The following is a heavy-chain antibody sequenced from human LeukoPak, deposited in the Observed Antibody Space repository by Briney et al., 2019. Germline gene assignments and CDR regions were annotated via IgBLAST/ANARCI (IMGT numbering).Heavy chain of an antibody. D-gene: IGHD6-13*01. CDR1: GGSISSGSYY. CDR2: IYHSGST. J-gene: IGHJ4*02. CDR3: ARVGSSSWYDPGLVRTAPFDY. V-gene: IGHV4-61*01. Sequence: SETLSLTCTVSGGSISSGSYYWSWIRQPPGEGLEWIGYIYHSGSTYYNPSLKSRVTISVDRSKNQFSLKLSSVTAADTAVYYCARVGSSSWYDPGLVRTAPFDYWGKGTLVTVSP.